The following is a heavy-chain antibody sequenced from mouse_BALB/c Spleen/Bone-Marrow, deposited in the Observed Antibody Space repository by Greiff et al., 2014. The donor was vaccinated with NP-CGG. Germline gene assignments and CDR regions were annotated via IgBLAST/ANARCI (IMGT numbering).Heavy chain of an antibody. Sequence: VHLVESGPEVVRPGVSVKLSCKGSGYTFTAYAMHWVKQSHAESLERIGLISTYSGNTHYNQDFKGKATMTVDKSSSTAYMELARLTSEDSAIYYCARNFYGSSYFDYWGQGTTLTVSS. CDR1: GYTFTAYA. D-gene: IGHD1-1*01. J-gene: IGHJ2*01. CDR3: ARNFYGSSYFDY. V-gene: IGHV1-67*01. CDR2: ISTYSGNT.